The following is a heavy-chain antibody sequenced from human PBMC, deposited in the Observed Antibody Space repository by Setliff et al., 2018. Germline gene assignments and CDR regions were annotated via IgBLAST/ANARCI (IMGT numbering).Heavy chain of an antibody. V-gene: IGHV4-31*03. CDR2: IYYSGSTS. Sequence: KTSETLSLTCTVSGGSISSGGYYWSWIRQHPGKGLEWIGYIYYSGSTSYYNPSLKSRVTISVDTSKNQFSLKLSSVTAADTAVYYCARGRAGQSGHWGQGTLVTVSS. J-gene: IGHJ4*02. CDR3: ARGRAGQSGH. D-gene: IGHD5-12*01. CDR1: GGSISSGGYY.